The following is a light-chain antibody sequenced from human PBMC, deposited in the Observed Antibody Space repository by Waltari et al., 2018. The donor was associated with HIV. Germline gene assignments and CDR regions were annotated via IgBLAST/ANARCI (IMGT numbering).Light chain of an antibody. CDR3: QQATNWPPLT. V-gene: IGKV3-11*01. CDR1: QTFNPY. J-gene: IGKJ4*01. Sequence: EIVLTQSPATVSSSPGERVTLSCTASQTFNPYLAWYQQKPGQAPRLLIYGTFHRAPGVPARFSGSGSGTDFTLTISSLEPDDSAVYFCQQATNWPPLTFGGGTKVEIK. CDR2: GTF.